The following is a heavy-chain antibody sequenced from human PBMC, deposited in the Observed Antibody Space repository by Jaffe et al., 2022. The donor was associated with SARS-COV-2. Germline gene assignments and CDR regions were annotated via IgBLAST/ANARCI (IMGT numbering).Heavy chain of an antibody. J-gene: IGHJ6*02. Sequence: EVQLVESGGGLVQPGGSLRLSCAASGFTFSSYAMHWVRQAPGKGLEYVSAISSNGGSTYYANSVKGRFTISRDNSKNTLYLQMGSLRAEDMAVYYCARVGPAVTNYYGMDVWGQGTTVTVSS. CDR3: ARVGPAVTNYYGMDV. CDR2: ISSNGGST. V-gene: IGHV3-64*01. CDR1: GFTFSSYA. D-gene: IGHD4-17*01.